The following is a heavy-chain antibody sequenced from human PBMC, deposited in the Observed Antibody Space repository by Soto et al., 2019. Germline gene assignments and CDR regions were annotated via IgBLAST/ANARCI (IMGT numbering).Heavy chain of an antibody. D-gene: IGHD6-6*01. V-gene: IGHV4-34*01. CDR1: GGSFSGYY. CDR2: INHSGST. CDR3: ARGRPIAARAFYYYYYYYMDV. Sequence: PSETLSLTCAVYGGSFSGYYWSWIRQPPGKGLEWIGEINHSGSTNYNPSLKSRVTISVDTSKNQFSLKLSSVTAADTAVYYCARGRPIAARAFYYYYYYYMDVWGEGTTVTVSS. J-gene: IGHJ6*03.